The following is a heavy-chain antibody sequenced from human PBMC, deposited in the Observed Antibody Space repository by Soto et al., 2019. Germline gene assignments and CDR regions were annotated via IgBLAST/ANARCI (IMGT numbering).Heavy chain of an antibody. CDR2: ISYDGSNK. J-gene: IGHJ6*02. CDR3: ALPPYYDFWSGRYYYYGMDV. Sequence: QVQLVESGGGVVQPGRSLRLSCAASGFTFSSYGMHWVRQAPGKGLEWVAVISYDGSNKYYADSVKGRFTISRDNSKNTLYLQMNSLRAEDTAVYYCALPPYYDFWSGRYYYYGMDVWGQGTTVTVSS. V-gene: IGHV3-30*03. D-gene: IGHD3-3*01. CDR1: GFTFSSYG.